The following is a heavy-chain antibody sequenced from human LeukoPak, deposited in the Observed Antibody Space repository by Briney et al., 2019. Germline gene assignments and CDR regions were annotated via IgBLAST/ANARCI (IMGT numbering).Heavy chain of an antibody. CDR2: ISAYNANT. D-gene: IGHD6-13*01. J-gene: IGHJ4*02. CDR1: AYTFPTYG. CDR3: ARDLSLAAAGVDY. Sequence: GASVKVSCKASAYTFPTYGISWVRQAPGQGLEWMGWISAYNANTNYAQKLQGRVTMTTDTSTSTAYMELRSLRSDDTAVYYCARDLSLAAAGVDYWGQGTLVTVSS. V-gene: IGHV1-18*01.